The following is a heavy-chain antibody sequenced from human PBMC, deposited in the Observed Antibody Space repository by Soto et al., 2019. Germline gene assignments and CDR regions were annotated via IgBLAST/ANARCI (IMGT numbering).Heavy chain of an antibody. V-gene: IGHV4-30-4*01. CDR3: ARVGSRNAFDI. D-gene: IGHD3-10*01. CDR1: GGSISSGDYY. CDR2: IYYSGST. Sequence: PSETLSLTCTVSGGSISSGDYYWSWIRQPRGKGLESIGYIYYSGSTYYNPSLKSRLTISIDTSKNQFSLKLNSVTAADTAVYYCARVGSRNAFDIWGQGTMVTVSS. J-gene: IGHJ3*02.